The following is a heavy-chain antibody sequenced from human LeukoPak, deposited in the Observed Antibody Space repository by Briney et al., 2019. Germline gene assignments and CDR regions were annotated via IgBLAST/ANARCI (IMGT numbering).Heavy chain of an antibody. V-gene: IGHV1-69*13. CDR1: GGTFSSYA. D-gene: IGHD6-6*01. Sequence: SVKVSCKASGGTFSSYAISWVRQAPGQGLEWMGGIIPIFGTANYAQKFQGRVTITADESTSTAYMELSSLRSEDTAVYYCARANYSSSSVGGYYYYGMDVWGQGTTVTVSS. J-gene: IGHJ6*02. CDR3: ARANYSSSSVGGYYYYGMDV. CDR2: IIPIFGTA.